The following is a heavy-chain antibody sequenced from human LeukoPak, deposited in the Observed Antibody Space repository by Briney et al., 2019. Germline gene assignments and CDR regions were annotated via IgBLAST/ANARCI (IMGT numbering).Heavy chain of an antibody. CDR1: GFTFDDYA. J-gene: IGHJ6*03. D-gene: IGHD5-24*01. CDR2: ISWNSGSI. Sequence: GGSLRLSCAASGFTFDDYAMHWVRQAPGKGLEWVSGISWNSGSIGYADSVKGRFTISRDNAKNSLYLQMNTLRVEDTAVYYCGRWWQSYYYYMDVWGKGTTVTISS. CDR3: GRWWQSYYYYMDV. V-gene: IGHV3-9*01.